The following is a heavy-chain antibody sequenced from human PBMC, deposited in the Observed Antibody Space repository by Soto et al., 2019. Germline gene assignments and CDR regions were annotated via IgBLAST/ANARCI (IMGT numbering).Heavy chain of an antibody. CDR3: ARDASGTTSFLAS. D-gene: IGHD1-1*01. Sequence: PGGSLRLSCEASGFMFGTSGMHWVRQAPGKGLEWVSGIWLDGSERYYSDSVKGRFTISRDNSKNTLFLQMNSLRVEDTAVYFCARDASGTTSFLASWGQRTLVTVSS. V-gene: IGHV3-33*01. CDR2: IWLDGSER. CDR1: GFMFGTSG. J-gene: IGHJ5*01.